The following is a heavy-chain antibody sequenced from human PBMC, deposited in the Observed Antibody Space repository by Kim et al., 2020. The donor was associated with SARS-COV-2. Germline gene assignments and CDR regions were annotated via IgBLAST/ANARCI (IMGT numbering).Heavy chain of an antibody. D-gene: IGHD5-12*01. CDR1: GFSVNRFY. J-gene: IGHJ4*02. V-gene: IGHV3-53*01. CDR2: IYYDGNT. Sequence: GGSLRLSCAASGFSVNRFYMTWVLQAPGKGLEWVSVIYYDGNTDYADSVRGRFTISRDSSKNTLYLQMNSLRAEDTGVYYCARDHLDGYNIWGQGTLFTVSS. CDR3: ARDHLDGYNI.